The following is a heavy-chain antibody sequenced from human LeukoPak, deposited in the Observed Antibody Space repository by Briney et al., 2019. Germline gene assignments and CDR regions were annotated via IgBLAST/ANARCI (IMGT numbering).Heavy chain of an antibody. CDR2: ISSSSSYI. CDR1: GFTFSSYS. CDR3: ARDQEGAGGNFDY. J-gene: IGHJ4*02. D-gene: IGHD1-26*01. V-gene: IGHV3-21*01. Sequence: GGSLRLSCAASGFTFSSYSMNWVRQAPGKGLEWVSSISSSSSYIYYADSVKGRFTISRDNAKNSLYLQMNSLRAEDTAVYYCARDQEGAGGNFDYWGQGTLVTVSS.